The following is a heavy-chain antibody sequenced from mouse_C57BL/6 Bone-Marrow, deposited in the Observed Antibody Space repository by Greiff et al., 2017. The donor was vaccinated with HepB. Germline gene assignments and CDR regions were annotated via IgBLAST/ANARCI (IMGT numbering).Heavy chain of an antibody. J-gene: IGHJ2*01. CDR2: IYPGDGDT. CDR3: ARGLLRDY. V-gene: IGHV1-82*01. CDR1: GYAFSSSW. Sequence: QVQLQQSGPELVKPGASVKISCKASGYAFSSSWMNWVKQRPGKGLEWIGRIYPGDGDTNYNGKFKGKATLTADKSSSTAYMLLSSLTSEDSAVYFCARGLLRDYWGQGTTLTVSS. D-gene: IGHD1-1*01.